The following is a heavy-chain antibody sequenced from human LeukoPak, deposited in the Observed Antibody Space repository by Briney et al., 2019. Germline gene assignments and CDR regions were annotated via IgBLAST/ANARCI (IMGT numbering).Heavy chain of an antibody. CDR2: IXXXXGIA. V-gene: IGHV1-69*04. CDR3: AREGYYDSSGYYPPAYYFDY. J-gene: IGHJ4*02. D-gene: IGHD3-22*01. Sequence: EWMGXIXXXXGIANYAQKFQGRVTITADKSTSTAYMELSSLRSEDTAVYYCAREGYYDSSGYYPPAYYFDYWGQGTLVTVSS.